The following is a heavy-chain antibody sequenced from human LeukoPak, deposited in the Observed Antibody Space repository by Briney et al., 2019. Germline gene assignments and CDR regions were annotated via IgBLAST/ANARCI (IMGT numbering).Heavy chain of an antibody. CDR2: ISGGGGTT. Sequence: GGSLRLSCAASGFTFSSSAMTWVRQAPGKGLEWVSAISGGGGTTYYAASVRGRFTISRDNSKNTVYLQMNSLRAEDTAIYYCAKGLINDWSALEYWGQGILVTVSS. D-gene: IGHD3-9*01. V-gene: IGHV3-23*01. J-gene: IGHJ4*02. CDR1: GFTFSSSA. CDR3: AKGLINDWSALEY.